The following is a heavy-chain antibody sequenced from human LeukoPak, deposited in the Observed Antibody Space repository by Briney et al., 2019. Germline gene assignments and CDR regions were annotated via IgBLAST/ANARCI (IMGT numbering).Heavy chain of an antibody. J-gene: IGHJ4*02. CDR3: ARFWDGDYYFDY. CDR2: IYYSGST. Sequence: KPSETLSLTCTVSGGSVSSGDYYWSWLRQHPGKGLEWIGYIYYSGSTYYNPSLKSRVTLSVDTSKSQFSLKLSSVTAADTAVYYCARFWDGDYYFDYWGQGTLVTVSS. D-gene: IGHD4-17*01. V-gene: IGHV4-31*03. CDR1: GGSVSSGDYY.